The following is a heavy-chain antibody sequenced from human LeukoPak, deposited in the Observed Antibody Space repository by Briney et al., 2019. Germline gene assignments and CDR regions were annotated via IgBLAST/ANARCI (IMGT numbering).Heavy chain of an antibody. V-gene: IGHV4-34*01. J-gene: IGHJ5*02. CDR2: INHSGST. CDR1: GGSISSYY. CDR3: ARKNSAYYYGSGSQLPYNWFDP. D-gene: IGHD3-10*01. Sequence: SETLSLTCTVSGGSISSYYWSWIRQPPGKGLEWIGEINHSGSTNYNPSLKSRVTISVDTSKNQFSLKLSSVTAADTAVYYCARKNSAYYYGSGSQLPYNWFDPWGQGTLVTVSS.